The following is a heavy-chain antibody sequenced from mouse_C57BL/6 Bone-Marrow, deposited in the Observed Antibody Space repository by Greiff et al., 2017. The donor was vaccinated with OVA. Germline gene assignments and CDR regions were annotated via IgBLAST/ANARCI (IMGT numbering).Heavy chain of an antibody. J-gene: IGHJ2*01. V-gene: IGHV5-9-1*02. CDR1: GFTFSSYA. CDR2: ISSGGDYI. D-gene: IGHD2-4*01. CDR3: TRDVYDYPFDY. Sequence: EVMLVESGAGLVKPGGSLKLSCAASGFTFSSYAMSWVRQTPEKRLEWVAYISSGGDYIYYADTVKGRFTISRDNARNTLYLQMSSLKSEDTAMYYCTRDVYDYPFDYWGQGTTLTVSS.